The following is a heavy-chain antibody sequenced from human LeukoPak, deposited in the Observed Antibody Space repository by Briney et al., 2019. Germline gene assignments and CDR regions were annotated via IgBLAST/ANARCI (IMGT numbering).Heavy chain of an antibody. D-gene: IGHD2-15*01. CDR1: GGSFSGYY. CDR3: ARSLLERAFDI. V-gene: IGHV4-34*01. Sequence: SETLSLTCAVYGGSFSGYYWSWIRQPPGKGLEWIGEINHSGSTNYNPTLKSRVTISVDTPKNQFSLKLSSVTAADTAVYYCARSLLERAFDIWGQGTMVTVSS. CDR2: INHSGST. J-gene: IGHJ3*02.